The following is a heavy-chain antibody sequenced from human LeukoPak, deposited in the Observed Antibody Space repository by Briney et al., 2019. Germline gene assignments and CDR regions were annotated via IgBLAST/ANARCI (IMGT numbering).Heavy chain of an antibody. CDR1: GGTFSSYA. Sequence: GSSVKVSCKASGGTFSSYAISWVRQAPGQGLEWMGGIIPIFGTANYAQKFQGRVTITADESTSTASMELSSLRSEDTAVYYCARARAAMVRGGPLTDWGQGTLVTVSS. J-gene: IGHJ4*02. D-gene: IGHD3-10*01. V-gene: IGHV1-69*01. CDR2: IIPIFGTA. CDR3: ARARAAMVRGGPLTD.